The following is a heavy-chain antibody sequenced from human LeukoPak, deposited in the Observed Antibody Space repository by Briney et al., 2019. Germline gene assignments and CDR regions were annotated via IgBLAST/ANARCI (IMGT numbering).Heavy chain of an antibody. Sequence: GRSLRLSCAASGFTFTSYSMNWVRQAPGKGLEWVSSISGSSSYIYYADSVKGRFTISRDNAKNSLYLQMNSLRADDTAVYYCARVPGDYWGQGTLVTVSS. CDR2: ISGSSSYI. D-gene: IGHD3-10*01. CDR1: GFTFTSYS. V-gene: IGHV3-21*01. CDR3: ARVPGDY. J-gene: IGHJ4*02.